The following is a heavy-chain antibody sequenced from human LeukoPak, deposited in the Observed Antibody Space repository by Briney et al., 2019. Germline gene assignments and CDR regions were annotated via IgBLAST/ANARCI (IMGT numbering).Heavy chain of an antibody. Sequence: PSETLSLTCTVWGGAISSYYGSGMREPPGKGLEWIAYIYASGTTHYNPSPKRRVTTTVDTSTNQLSLQLSSVTAADTAVYYCATHPTAENWFDPWGQGTLVTVSS. CDR2: IYASGTT. V-gene: IGHV4-4*09. CDR3: ATHPTAENWFDP. J-gene: IGHJ5*02. CDR1: GGAISSYY.